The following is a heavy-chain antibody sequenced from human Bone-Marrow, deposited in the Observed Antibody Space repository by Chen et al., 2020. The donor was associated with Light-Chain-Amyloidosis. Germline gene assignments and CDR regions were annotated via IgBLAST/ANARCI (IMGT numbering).Heavy chain of an antibody. CDR1: GFTFSSYG. V-gene: IGHV3-30*02. D-gene: IGHD6-19*01. CDR2: IRYDGSNK. J-gene: IGHJ6*03. CDR3: AKDVDRRLGYYYYMDV. Sequence: VRLVESGGGLVQPGGSLRLSCAASGFTFSSYGMHWVRQAPGKGLEWVAFIRYDGSNKYYADSVKGRFTISRDNSKNTLYLQMNSLRAEDTAVYYCAKDVDRRLGYYYYMDVWGKGTTVTVSS.